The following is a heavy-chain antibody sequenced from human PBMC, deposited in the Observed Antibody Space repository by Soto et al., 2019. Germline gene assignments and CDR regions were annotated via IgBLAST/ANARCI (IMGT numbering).Heavy chain of an antibody. V-gene: IGHV3-23*01. CDR1: GFPFSIYA. CDR3: AKYSSGWHYFHYGMDV. Sequence: GGSLRLSCAASGFPFSIYAMSLVRQSPGKGLEWVSAISGSGGSTYYADSVKGRFNISRDNSKNTLYLQMNSLRAEDTAVYYCAKYSSGWHYFHYGMDVWGQGTTVPVS. D-gene: IGHD6-19*01. CDR2: ISGSGGST. J-gene: IGHJ6*02.